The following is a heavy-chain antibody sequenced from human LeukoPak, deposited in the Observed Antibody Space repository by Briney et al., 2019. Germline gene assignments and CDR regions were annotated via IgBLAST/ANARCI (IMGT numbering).Heavy chain of an antibody. J-gene: IGHJ4*02. CDR1: GFTFSSYG. CDR2: ISGSGGGT. V-gene: IGHV3-23*01. CDR3: AKDSHFDY. Sequence: GGSLRLSCAASGFTFSSYGMSWVRQAPGKGLEWVSVISGSGGGTYYADSVKGRFAISRDNSKNTLYLQMNSLRAEDTAVYYCAKDSHFDYWGQGALVTVSS.